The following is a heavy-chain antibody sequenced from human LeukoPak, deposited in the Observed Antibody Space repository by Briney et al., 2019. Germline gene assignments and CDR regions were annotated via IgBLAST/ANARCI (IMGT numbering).Heavy chain of an antibody. J-gene: IGHJ4*02. CDR1: GGSFSGYY. Sequence: SETLSLTCAVYGGSFSGYYWSWIRRPPGKGLEWIGEINHSGSTNYNPSLKSRVTISVDTSKNQFSLKLSSVTAADTAVYYCAGNPYCSGGSCFIAADYWGQGTLVTVSS. D-gene: IGHD2-15*01. CDR2: INHSGST. V-gene: IGHV4-34*01. CDR3: AGNPYCSGGSCFIAADY.